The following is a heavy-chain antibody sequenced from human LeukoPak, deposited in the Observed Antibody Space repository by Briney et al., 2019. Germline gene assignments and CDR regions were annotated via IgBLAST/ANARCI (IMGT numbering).Heavy chain of an antibody. J-gene: IGHJ4*02. CDR3: AKDKGSSGWSEDY. CDR2: IWYDGSSK. V-gene: IGHV3-33*06. Sequence: PGGSLRLSCAVSGFTFSSYGMHWVRQAPGKGLEWVAVIWYDGSSKYYADSVKGRFTISRDNSKNTLYLQMNSLRAEDTAVYYCAKDKGSSGWSEDYWGQGTLVTVSS. CDR1: GFTFSSYG. D-gene: IGHD6-19*01.